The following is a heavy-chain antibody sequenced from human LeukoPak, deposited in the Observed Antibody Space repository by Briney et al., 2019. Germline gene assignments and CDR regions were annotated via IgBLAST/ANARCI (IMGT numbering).Heavy chain of an antibody. D-gene: IGHD6-19*01. CDR3: ARLAVAGTRDY. J-gene: IGHJ4*02. CDR1: GGSISSSSYY. CDR2: IYYSGST. V-gene: IGHV4-39*01. Sequence: SETLSLPCTVSGGSISSSSYYWGWIRQPPGKGLEWIGSIYYSGSTYYNPSLKSRVTISVDTSKNQFSLKLSSVTAADTAVYYCARLAVAGTRDYWGQGTLVTVSS.